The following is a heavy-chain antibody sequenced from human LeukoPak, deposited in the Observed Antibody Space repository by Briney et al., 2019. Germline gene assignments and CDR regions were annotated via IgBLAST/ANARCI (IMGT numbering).Heavy chain of an antibody. CDR3: ARDYKYSSNWYLDY. V-gene: IGHV3-30-3*01. CDR2: ISYDGSNK. D-gene: IGHD6-13*01. CDR1: GFTLSSYA. J-gene: IGHJ4*02. Sequence: GRSLRLSCAASGFTLSSYAMRWVRQAPGKGLEWVAVISYDGSNKYYADSVKGRFTISRDNSKNTLYLQMNSLGAEDTAVYYCARDYKYSSNWYLDYWGQGTLVTVSS.